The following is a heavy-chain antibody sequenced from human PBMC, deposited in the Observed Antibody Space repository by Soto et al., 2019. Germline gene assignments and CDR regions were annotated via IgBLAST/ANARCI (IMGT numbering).Heavy chain of an antibody. Sequence: ASVKVSCKASGYTFTSYGISWVRQAPGQGLEWMGWISAYNGNTNYAQKLQGRVTVTTDTSTSTAYMELRSLRSDDTAVYYCARGARDSSGYLQTFDYWGQGTLVTVSS. CDR2: ISAYNGNT. J-gene: IGHJ4*02. CDR3: ARGARDSSGYLQTFDY. CDR1: GYTFTSYG. D-gene: IGHD3-22*01. V-gene: IGHV1-18*01.